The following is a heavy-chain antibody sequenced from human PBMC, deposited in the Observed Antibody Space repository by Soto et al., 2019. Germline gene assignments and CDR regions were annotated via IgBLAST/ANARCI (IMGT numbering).Heavy chain of an antibody. CDR3: ARVLMLRGTIVPEGYSYHMDL. D-gene: IGHD3-10*01. V-gene: IGHV4-34*02. CDR2: ITHSGGT. CDR1: GGSFSGYY. J-gene: IGHJ6*03. Sequence: QVQLQQWGAGLLKPSETLSLTCAIYGGSFSGYYWSWIRQSPGKGLVWIGEITHSGGTNYNPSLKSRVTISINTSRNGFSLRLSSLTAADTAVYYCARVLMLRGTIVPEGYSYHMDLWGKGTTVTVSS.